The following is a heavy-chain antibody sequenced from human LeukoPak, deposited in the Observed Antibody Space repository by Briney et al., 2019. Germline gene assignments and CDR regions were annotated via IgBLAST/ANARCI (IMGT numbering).Heavy chain of an antibody. CDR3: AKIHDYGDYTVYYYYYMDV. D-gene: IGHD4-17*01. CDR1: GFTFSSYG. Sequence: GGSLRLSCAASGFTFSSYGMHWVRQAPGKGLAWVAFIRYDGSNKYYADSVKGRFTISRDNSKNTLYLQMNSLRAEDTAVYYCAKIHDYGDYTVYYYYYMDVWGKGTTVTVSS. V-gene: IGHV3-30*02. CDR2: IRYDGSNK. J-gene: IGHJ6*03.